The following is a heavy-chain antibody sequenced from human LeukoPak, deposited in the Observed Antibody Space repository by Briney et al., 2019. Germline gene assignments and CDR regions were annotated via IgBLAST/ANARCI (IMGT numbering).Heavy chain of an antibody. CDR2: IFSNGDT. CDR1: EFTVSRNY. J-gene: IGHJ4*02. Sequence: GGSLRLSCTASEFTVSRNYMLWVRQAPGKGLEWVSLIFSNGDTHYADSVKSRFTISRDTSKNTVSLQLNTLRAEDTAMYYCTRDQLNYWGQGTLVTVSS. V-gene: IGHV3-53*01. CDR3: TRDQLNY.